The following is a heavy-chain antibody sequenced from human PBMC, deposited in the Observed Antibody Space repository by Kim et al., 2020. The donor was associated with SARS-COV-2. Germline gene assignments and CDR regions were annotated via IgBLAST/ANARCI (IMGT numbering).Heavy chain of an antibody. Sequence: SETLSLTCAVYGGSFSGYYWSWIRQPPGKGLEWIGEINHSGSTNYNPSLKSRVTISVDTSKNQFSLKLSSVTAADTAVYYCARAHLTYSSSWHQLKGVAFDIWGQGTMVTVSS. J-gene: IGHJ3*02. V-gene: IGHV4-34*01. CDR3: ARAHLTYSSSWHQLKGVAFDI. D-gene: IGHD6-13*01. CDR2: INHSGST. CDR1: GGSFSGYY.